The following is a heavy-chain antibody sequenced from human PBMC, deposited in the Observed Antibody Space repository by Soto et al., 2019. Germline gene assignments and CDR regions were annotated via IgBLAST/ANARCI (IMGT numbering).Heavy chain of an antibody. Sequence: GGSLRLSCAASGFTFSSYAMSWVRQAPGKGLEWVSAISGSGGSTYYADSVKGRFTISRDNSKNTLYLQMNSLRAEDTAVYYCAKDVPGGSGYYRDTLGGYWGQGTLVTVSS. D-gene: IGHD3-3*01. V-gene: IGHV3-23*01. CDR1: GFTFSSYA. CDR3: AKDVPGGSGYYRDTLGGY. CDR2: ISGSGGST. J-gene: IGHJ4*02.